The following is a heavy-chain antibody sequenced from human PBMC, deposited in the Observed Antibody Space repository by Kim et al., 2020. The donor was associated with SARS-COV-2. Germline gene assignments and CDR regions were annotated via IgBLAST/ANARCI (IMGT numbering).Heavy chain of an antibody. CDR1: GFTLSEVG. CDR2: IWTDGTNK. D-gene: IGHD4-17*01. Sequence: GGSLRLSCAASGFTLSEVGMHWVRQTPGKGPEWVALIWTDGTNKNYIDSVRGRFTISRDDSTNTLYLQMDSLRPEDTATYYCARGKGHDYLDAFDVWGQG. J-gene: IGHJ3*01. CDR3: ARGKGHDYLDAFDV. V-gene: IGHV3-33*01.